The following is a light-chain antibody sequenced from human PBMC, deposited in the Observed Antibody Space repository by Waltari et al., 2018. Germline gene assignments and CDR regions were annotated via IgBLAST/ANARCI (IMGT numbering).Light chain of an antibody. CDR2: GNT. J-gene: IGLJ3*02. CDR1: SANIGAGYA. V-gene: IGLV1-40*01. Sequence: QSVLTPPPSVSGAPGQRVTISCPGSSANIGAGYAVHRYQQLPGTAPKLLIYGNTNRPSGVPDRFSGSKSGTSASLAITGLQAEDEADYYCQCYDSSLSGSVFGGGTKLTVL. CDR3: QCYDSSLSGSV.